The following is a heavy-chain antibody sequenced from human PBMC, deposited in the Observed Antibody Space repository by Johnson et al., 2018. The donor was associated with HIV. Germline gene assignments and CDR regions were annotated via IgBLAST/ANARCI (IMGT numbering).Heavy chain of an antibody. D-gene: IGHD6-19*01. CDR2: IGTLSDT. CDR1: GFNFRTYD. Sequence: VQVFESGGGFVQPGGSLRLSCVASGFNFRTYDMHWVRQAPGKGLEWVSAIGTLSDTFYPDSVKGRFTVSRENAKNSLYLQMNSLRAEDTAVYYCARERSDSSGWLFSPGAFDIWGQGTMVTVSS. V-gene: IGHV3-13*01. CDR3: ARERSDSSGWLFSPGAFDI. J-gene: IGHJ3*02.